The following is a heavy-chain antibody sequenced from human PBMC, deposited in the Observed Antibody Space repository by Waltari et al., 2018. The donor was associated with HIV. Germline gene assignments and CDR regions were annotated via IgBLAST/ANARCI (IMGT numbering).Heavy chain of an antibody. CDR2: IKSKRDGGAT. Sequence: EVQVVESGGGLVKPGGSLRVSCASFRVHLANVWMTWVRQAPGKGLQWVGRIKSKRDGGATDYAASVKGRFVISRDDSQNTLYLQMNSLKIEDTAMYYCTTGGYPTEAFDIWGQGTMVTVSS. V-gene: IGHV3-15*01. D-gene: IGHD6-25*01. CDR3: TTGGYPTEAFDI. CDR1: RVHLANVW. J-gene: IGHJ3*02.